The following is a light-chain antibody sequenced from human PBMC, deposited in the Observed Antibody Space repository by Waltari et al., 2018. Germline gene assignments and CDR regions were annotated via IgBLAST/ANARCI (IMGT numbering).Light chain of an antibody. J-gene: IGLJ1*01. V-gene: IGLV2-14*03. CDR2: DVS. CDR1: SSDVGDNNF. CDR3: TSYTNSGTLGA. Sequence: QSALTQPASVSGFLGQSITISCTGTSSDVGDNNFVSWYQQHPGKAPKLVIFDVSRRPAGVSNRFSGSKSGNTASLAISGLQAEDEADYYCTSYTNSGTLGAVGTGTTVTVL.